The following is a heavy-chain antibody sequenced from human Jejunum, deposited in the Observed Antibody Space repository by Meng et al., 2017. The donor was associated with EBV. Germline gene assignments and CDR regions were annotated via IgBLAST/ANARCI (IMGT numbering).Heavy chain of an antibody. CDR1: GFTFSGSG. CDR3: TRQWGDCGGDCESF. CDR2: INNKANDYAT. Sequence: EVQLVESGGGLVQPGGSLRLSGAASGFTFSGSGVHWVRQASGKGLEWVGHINNKANDYATAYAASVKGRFTVSRDDSKNTAYLQMNSLKTEDTAVYYCTRQWGDCGGDCESFWGQGTLVTVSS. J-gene: IGHJ4*02. D-gene: IGHD2-21*02. V-gene: IGHV3-73*02.